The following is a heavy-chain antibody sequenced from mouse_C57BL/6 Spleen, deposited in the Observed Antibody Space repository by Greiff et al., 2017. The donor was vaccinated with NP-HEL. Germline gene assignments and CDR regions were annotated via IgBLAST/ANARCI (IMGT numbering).Heavy chain of an antibody. CDR1: GYTFTDYY. CDR3: ARLWGTPCYGGGFAY. CDR2: IGPGSGST. J-gene: IGHJ3*01. V-gene: IGHV1-77*01. D-gene: IGHD1-1*01. Sequence: QVQLQQSGAELVKPGASVKISCKASGYTFTDYYINWVKQRPGQGLEWIGKIGPGSGSTYYNEQFKGKGTLTADTYSSTAYLQLSCLTSEDSAVYFCARLWGTPCYGGGFAYWGQGTLVTVSA.